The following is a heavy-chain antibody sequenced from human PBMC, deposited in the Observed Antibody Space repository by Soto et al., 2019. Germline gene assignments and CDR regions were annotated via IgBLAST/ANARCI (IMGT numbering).Heavy chain of an antibody. CDR3: AILSIVLVPSAIKGSWFYP. J-gene: IGHJ5*02. CDR1: GYTFTSYP. CDR2: MNPNSGNT. V-gene: IGHV1-8*02. D-gene: IGHD2-2*01. Sequence: ASVKVSCKASGYTFTSYPMHWVRQAPGQRLEWMGWMNPNSGNTGYAQKFQGRVTMTRNTSISTAYMELSSLRSEDTAVYYCAILSIVLVPSAIKGSWFYPCGQGTLVTVSS.